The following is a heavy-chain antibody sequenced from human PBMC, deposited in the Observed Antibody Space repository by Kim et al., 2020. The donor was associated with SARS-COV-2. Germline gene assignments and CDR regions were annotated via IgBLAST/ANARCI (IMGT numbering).Heavy chain of an antibody. Sequence: KGRFTISRDNAKNTLYLQMNSLRAEDTAVYYCARVGAGYCSGGSCYQLDYWGQGTLVTVSS. D-gene: IGHD2-15*01. CDR3: ARVGAGYCSGGSCYQLDY. J-gene: IGHJ4*02. V-gene: IGHV3-74*01.